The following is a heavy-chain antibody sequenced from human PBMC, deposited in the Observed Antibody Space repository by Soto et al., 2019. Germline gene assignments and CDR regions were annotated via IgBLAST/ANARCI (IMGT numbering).Heavy chain of an antibody. J-gene: IGHJ6*02. CDR2: IYYSGST. CDR3: TYDILTGYYTAPSHRYGMDV. CDR1: GGSISSSSYY. D-gene: IGHD3-9*01. V-gene: IGHV4-39*01. Sequence: SETLSLTCTVSGGSISSSSYYWGWIRQPPGKGLEWIGSIYYSGSTYYNPSLKSRVTISVDTSKNQFSLKLSSVTAADTAVYYCTYDILTGYYTAPSHRYGMDVWXQGTTVT.